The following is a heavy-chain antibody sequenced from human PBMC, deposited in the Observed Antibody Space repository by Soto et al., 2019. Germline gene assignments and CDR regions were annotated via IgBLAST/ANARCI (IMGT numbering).Heavy chain of an antibody. CDR2: IWYDGSNK. V-gene: IGHV3-33*01. CDR3: ARVQGEDFWSGYELGPFDY. D-gene: IGHD3-3*01. Sequence: QVQLVESGGGVVQPGRSLRLSCAASGFTFSSYGMHWVRQAPGKGLEWVAVIWYDGSNKYYADSVKGRFTISRDNSKNTLYLQMNSLRAEDTAVYYCARVQGEDFWSGYELGPFDYWGQGTLVTVSS. CDR1: GFTFSSYG. J-gene: IGHJ4*02.